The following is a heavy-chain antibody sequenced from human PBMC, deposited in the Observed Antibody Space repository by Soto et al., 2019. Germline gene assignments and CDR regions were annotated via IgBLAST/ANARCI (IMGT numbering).Heavy chain of an antibody. CDR3: ARVRGSYGMDV. CDR2: INPSGGST. J-gene: IGHJ6*02. V-gene: IGHV1-46*01. Sequence: ALVKLSCKASGYTFTSYYMHWVRQAPGQGLEWMGIINPSGGSTSYAQKFQGRVTMTRDTSTSTVYMELSSLRSEDTAVYYCARVRGSYGMDVWGQGTTVTVSS. CDR1: GYTFTSYY.